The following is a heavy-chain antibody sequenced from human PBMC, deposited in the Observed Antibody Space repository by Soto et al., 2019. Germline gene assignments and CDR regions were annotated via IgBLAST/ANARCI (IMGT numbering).Heavy chain of an antibody. CDR3: ARDMYSSDYFVTWFEP. D-gene: IGHD6-19*01. Sequence: QVRLVESGGGVVQPGRSLRLSCTASGFSFSSYAMYWFRQPPGKGLEWVAVISKYGMNKNYADSVKGRVTVLRDNANYSLDLQMNSLRGEDTAMYYCARDMYSSDYFVTWFEPWGQGTLVTVSS. V-gene: IGHV3-30*04. CDR1: GFSFSSYA. CDR2: ISKYGMNK. J-gene: IGHJ5*02.